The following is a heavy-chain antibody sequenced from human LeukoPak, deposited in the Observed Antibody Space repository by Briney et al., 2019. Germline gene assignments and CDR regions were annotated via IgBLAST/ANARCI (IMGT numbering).Heavy chain of an antibody. CDR2: INHSGST. CDR3: ARGDYSSAFDI. CDR1: GGSFSGYY. Sequence: PSETLSLTCAVYGGSFSGYYWSWIRRPPGKGLEWIGEINHSGSTNYNPSLKSRVTISVDTSKNQFSLKLSSVTAADTAVYYCARGDYSSAFDIWGQGTMVTVSS. D-gene: IGHD4-11*01. V-gene: IGHV4-34*01. J-gene: IGHJ3*02.